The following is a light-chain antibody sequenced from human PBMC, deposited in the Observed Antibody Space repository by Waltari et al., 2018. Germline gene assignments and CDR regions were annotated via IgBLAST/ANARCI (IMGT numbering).Light chain of an antibody. V-gene: IGLV4-69*01. CDR3: QTGGHGTWV. J-gene: IGLJ3*02. CDR1: SGHSSNV. CDR2: VNSDGSH. Sequence: QLVLTQSPSASASLGASVKLTCTLSSGHSSNVIAWHQQQPEKGPRYLMKVNSDGSHSKGDGIPDRFPGSSSGAARYLTISSVQSEDEADYYCQTGGHGTWVFGGGTKLTVL.